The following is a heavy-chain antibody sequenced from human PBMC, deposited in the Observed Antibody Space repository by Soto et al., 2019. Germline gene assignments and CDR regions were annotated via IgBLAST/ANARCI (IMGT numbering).Heavy chain of an antibody. J-gene: IGHJ3*02. CDR2: MNPNSGNT. CDR3: ASTAGTYAFDI. D-gene: IGHD6-13*01. V-gene: IGHV1-8*01. Sequence: ASVNGACKTSVYRYSIYTGSWRRKANGQGLEWMGWMNPNSGNTGYAQKFQGRVTMTRNNSISTAYMELSSLRSEDTAVYYCASTAGTYAFDIWGQGTMVTVSS. CDR1: VYRYSIYT.